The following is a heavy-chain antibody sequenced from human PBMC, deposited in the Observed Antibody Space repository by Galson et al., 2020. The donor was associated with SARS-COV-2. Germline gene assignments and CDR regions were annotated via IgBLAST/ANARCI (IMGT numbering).Heavy chain of an antibody. CDR3: ARVMVAATGGWEYYYGMDV. V-gene: IGHV1-18*01. Sequence: ASVKVSCKASGYTLTSYGIRWVRQAPGQGLEWMGWISAYNGNTNYAQKLQGRVTMTTDTSTSTAYMGLRSLRSDDTAVYYCARVMVAATGGWEYYYGMDVWGQGTTVTVSS. D-gene: IGHD2-15*01. J-gene: IGHJ6*02. CDR2: ISAYNGNT. CDR1: GYTLTSYG.